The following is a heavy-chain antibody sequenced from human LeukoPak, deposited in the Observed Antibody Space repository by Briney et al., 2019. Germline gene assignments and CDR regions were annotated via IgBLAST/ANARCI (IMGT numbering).Heavy chain of an antibody. CDR2: IIPIFNTT. Sequence: SVKVSCKTSGGTLSSYAIAWVRQAPGQGLEWMGGIIPIFNTTDYAQNFQGRVTITTDESTGTTCMELSSLKSEDAAVYYCASHTSAYFEWFFDYWGQGTLVTVSS. V-gene: IGHV1-69*05. CDR1: GGTLSSYA. D-gene: IGHD3-9*01. CDR3: ASHTSAYFEWFFDY. J-gene: IGHJ4*02.